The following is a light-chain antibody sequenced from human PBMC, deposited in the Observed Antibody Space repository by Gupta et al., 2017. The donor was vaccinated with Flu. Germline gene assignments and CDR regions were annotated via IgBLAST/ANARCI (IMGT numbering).Light chain of an antibody. CDR1: QDISSS. CDR2: PAS. V-gene: IGKV1-9*01. Sequence: SCLSASVGDRVTIPCRASQDISSSLAWYQQKPGRAPKLLIYPASTVQSGVPSRFSGTGSGTEFTLTISSLQPEDFAAYYCQHLNTYPPYTFGQGTKLEIK. J-gene: IGKJ2*01. CDR3: QHLNTYPPYT.